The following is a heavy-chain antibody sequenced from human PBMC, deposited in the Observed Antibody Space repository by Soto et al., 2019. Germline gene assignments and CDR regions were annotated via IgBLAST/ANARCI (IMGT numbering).Heavy chain of an antibody. D-gene: IGHD5-18*01. CDR3: ARGYHKVYYYYYMDV. CDR1: GGYIRSYY. Sequence: SETMSLTCTVSGGYIRSYYWSWIRQHPGKGLEWIGYIYYSGSTNYNPSLKSRVTISVDTSKNQFSLKLSSVTAADTAVYYCARGYHKVYYYYYMDVWGKGTTVTVSS. V-gene: IGHV4-59*08. J-gene: IGHJ6*03. CDR2: IYYSGST.